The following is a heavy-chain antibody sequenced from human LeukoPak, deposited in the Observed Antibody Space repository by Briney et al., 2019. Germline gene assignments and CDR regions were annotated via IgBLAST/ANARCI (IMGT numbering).Heavy chain of an antibody. CDR1: GGTFSSYA. Sequence: GASVKVSCKASGGTFSSYAISWVRQAPGQGLEWMGGIIPIFGTANYAQKFQGRVTITADKSTSTAYMELGSLRSEDTAVYYCARSESWIQRRDYYYYYYMDVWGKGTTVTVSS. D-gene: IGHD5-18*01. CDR3: ARSESWIQRRDYYYYYYMDV. V-gene: IGHV1-69*06. J-gene: IGHJ6*03. CDR2: IIPIFGTA.